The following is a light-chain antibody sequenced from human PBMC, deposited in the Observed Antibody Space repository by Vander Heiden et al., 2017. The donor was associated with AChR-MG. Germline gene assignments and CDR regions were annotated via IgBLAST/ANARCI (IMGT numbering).Light chain of an antibody. Sequence: DIQITQSPSSLSASVGDRVTITCRAGQSISSFLNWFQQKPGKAPKLLIYGASSLQSGAPSRFSGSGSGTDFTLSISSLQPEDFATYYCQQSYTTPRTFGQGTKLEIK. V-gene: IGKV1-39*01. CDR3: QQSYTTPRT. J-gene: IGKJ2*01. CDR1: QSISSF. CDR2: GAS.